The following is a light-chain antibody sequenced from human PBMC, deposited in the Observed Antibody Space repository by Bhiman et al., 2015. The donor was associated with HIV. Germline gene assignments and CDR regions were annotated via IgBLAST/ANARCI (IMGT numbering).Light chain of an antibody. CDR3: SSYTSSITYV. Sequence: QSALTQPASVSGSPGQSITISCTGTSSDVGGYNYVSWCQQHPGKAPKLMIYDVSNRPSGVSNRFSGSKSGNTASLTISGLQTEDEADYYCSSYTSSITYVFGTGTNVTVL. CDR1: SSDVGGYNY. CDR2: DVS. J-gene: IGLJ1*01. V-gene: IGLV2-14*03.